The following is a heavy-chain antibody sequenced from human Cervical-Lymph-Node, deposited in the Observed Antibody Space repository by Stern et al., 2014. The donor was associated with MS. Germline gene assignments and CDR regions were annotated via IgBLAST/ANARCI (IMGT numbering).Heavy chain of an antibody. CDR1: GFTFSRYS. CDR3: ARATSTGGNYRLDL. Sequence: VQLVESGGGVVQPGRSLRLSCAASGFTFSRYSMHWVRQAPGQGLEWAAIIWYDGSTEHDADSVKGRFSISRDNSKNTLYLQMLSLRPEDTAVYYCARATSTGGNYRLDLWSRGTLVTVSS. CDR2: IWYDGSTE. J-gene: IGHJ3*01. D-gene: IGHD3-3*01. V-gene: IGHV3-30-3*01.